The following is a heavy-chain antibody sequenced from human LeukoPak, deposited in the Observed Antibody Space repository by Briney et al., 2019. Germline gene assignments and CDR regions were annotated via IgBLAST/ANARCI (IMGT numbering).Heavy chain of an antibody. Sequence: ASVKVSCKASGGTLSSYAISWVRQAPGQGLEWMGRIIPILGIANYAQKFQGRVTITADKSTSTAYMELSSLRSEDTAVYYCARDPSYYDSSGYYQNQFDYWGQGTLVTVSS. V-gene: IGHV1-69*04. D-gene: IGHD3-22*01. J-gene: IGHJ4*02. CDR3: ARDPSYYDSSGYYQNQFDY. CDR2: IIPILGIA. CDR1: GGTLSSYA.